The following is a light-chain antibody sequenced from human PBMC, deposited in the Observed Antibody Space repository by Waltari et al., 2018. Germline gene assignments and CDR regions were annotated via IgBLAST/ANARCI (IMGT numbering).Light chain of an antibody. V-gene: IGKV3-20*01. CDR1: QSVGRT. CDR2: DAS. CDR3: QKYGTLPAT. Sequence: EIVLTQSPGTLSLSPGERATLSCRASQSVGRTLAWYQQQPGQAPRLLIYDASTRATGIPDRFSGSGLGTDFSLTISRLEPEDFAVYYCQKYGTLPATFGQGTTVEIK. J-gene: IGKJ1*01.